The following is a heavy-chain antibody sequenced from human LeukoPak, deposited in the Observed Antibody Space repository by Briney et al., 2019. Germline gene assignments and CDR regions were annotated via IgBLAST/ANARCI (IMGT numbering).Heavy chain of an antibody. CDR2: ISNDGSRK. CDR3: ARDRAWNYFNY. CDR1: GFTFSRHG. V-gene: IGHV3-30*03. D-gene: IGHD3-3*01. Sequence: HPGGSLRPSCAPSGFTFSRHGMHWVRQAPGKGLEWVAIISNDGSRKYYAHSVEGRFTISRDNSKNTLYLQMDSLRAEDTAVYYCARDRAWNYFNYWGQGTLVTVSS. J-gene: IGHJ4*02.